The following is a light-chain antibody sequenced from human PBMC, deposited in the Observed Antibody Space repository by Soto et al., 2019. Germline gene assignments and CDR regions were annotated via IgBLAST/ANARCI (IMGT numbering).Light chain of an antibody. J-gene: IGLJ3*02. CDR2: DNY. Sequence: QSVLTQPPSASATPGQRVTISCSGTSSNIGRHAMNWYQQLPGTAPRLLIYDNYQRPSGVPDRFSGSKSGTSASLAISGLQSEDEADYYCATWDDSLNGRAVFGGGTQLTVL. CDR1: SSNIGRHA. CDR3: ATWDDSLNGRAV. V-gene: IGLV1-44*01.